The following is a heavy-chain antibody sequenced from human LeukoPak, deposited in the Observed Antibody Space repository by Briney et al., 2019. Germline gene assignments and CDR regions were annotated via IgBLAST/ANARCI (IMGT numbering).Heavy chain of an antibody. CDR2: ISSSSSPI. J-gene: IGHJ4*02. D-gene: IGHD4-17*01. V-gene: IGHV3-11*04. CDR3: ARGRLYGPDY. Sequence: GGSLRFSCAASGFTFSDCYMNWIRQAPGKGLEWVSYISSSSSPIYYGDSVKGRFTISRDNAKNSLYLQMNSLRAEDTAVYYCARGRLYGPDYWGQGTLVTVSS. CDR1: GFTFSDCY.